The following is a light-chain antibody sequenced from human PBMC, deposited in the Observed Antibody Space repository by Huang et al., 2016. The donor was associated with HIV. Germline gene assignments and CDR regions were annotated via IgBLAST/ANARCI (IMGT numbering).Light chain of an antibody. V-gene: IGKV1-39*01. CDR2: TAS. CDR1: QNIAKS. Sequence: DIQMTQSPPSLSASVGDRVTFTCRADQNIAKSLNWYQQKPGKAPKLLIYTASTLESGVPSRFSGSGSGSQFTLNITNLKPEDFATYYCQQSFTVPRTFG. J-gene: IGKJ1*01. CDR3: QQSFTVPRT.